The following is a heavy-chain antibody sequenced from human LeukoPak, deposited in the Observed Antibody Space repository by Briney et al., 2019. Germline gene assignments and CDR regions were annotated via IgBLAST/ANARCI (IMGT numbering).Heavy chain of an antibody. V-gene: IGHV1-24*01. CDR1: GYTLTELS. CDR2: FDPEDGET. D-gene: IGHD2-2*01. Sequence: GASVKVSCKVSGYTLTELSMHWVRQAPGKGLEWMGGFDPEDGETIYAQKFQGRVTMTEDTSTDTAYMELSSLRSEDTAVYYCATYCSSTNPTESENWFDPWGQGTLVTVSS. CDR3: ATYCSSTNPTESENWFDP. J-gene: IGHJ5*02.